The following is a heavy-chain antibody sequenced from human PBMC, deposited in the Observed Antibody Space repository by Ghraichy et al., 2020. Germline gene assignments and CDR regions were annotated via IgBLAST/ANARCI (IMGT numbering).Heavy chain of an antibody. J-gene: IGHJ4*02. CDR2: LNIDGTTV. V-gene: IGHV3-74*01. Sequence: RGSLRLSCAASGFSFTDYWMHWVRQTPGRGLEWVSHLNIDGTTVNYADSVKGRFTISRDNAKNTMYLQMISLTVEDTAVYYCVRSYKDGLRHFDYWGQGTLFTVSS. CDR3: VRSYKDGLRHFDY. CDR1: GFSFTDYW. D-gene: IGHD1-14*01.